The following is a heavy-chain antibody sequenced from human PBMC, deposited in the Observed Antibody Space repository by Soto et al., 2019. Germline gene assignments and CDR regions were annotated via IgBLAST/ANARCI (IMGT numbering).Heavy chain of an antibody. CDR3: AKKATHDSSGYYNRPAYFFDY. CDR1: GFTFSSYA. J-gene: IGHJ4*02. CDR2: ISGSGGST. V-gene: IGHV3-23*01. D-gene: IGHD3-22*01. Sequence: GGSLRLSCAASGFTFSSYAMSWVRQAPGKGLEWVSAISGSGGSTYYADSVKGRFTISRDNSKNTLYLQMNSLRAEDTAVYYCAKKATHDSSGYYNRPAYFFDYWGQGTLVTVSS.